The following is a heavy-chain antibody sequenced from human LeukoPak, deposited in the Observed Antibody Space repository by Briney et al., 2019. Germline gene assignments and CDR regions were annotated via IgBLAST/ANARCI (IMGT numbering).Heavy chain of an antibody. Sequence: EGSLRLSCAASGFTFSSYSMNWVRHVPGKGLEWVANIKKDGSETYYVDSVKGRFTISRDNAKNSLYLQMNSLRAEDTAMYYCARGRYSGTTYYFDYWGQGTLDTVSS. CDR1: GFTFSSYS. D-gene: IGHD5-12*01. CDR2: IKKDGSET. J-gene: IGHJ4*02. CDR3: ARGRYSGTTYYFDY. V-gene: IGHV3-7*03.